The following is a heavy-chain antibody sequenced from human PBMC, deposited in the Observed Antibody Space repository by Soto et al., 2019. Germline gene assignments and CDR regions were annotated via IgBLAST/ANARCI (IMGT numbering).Heavy chain of an antibody. CDR3: AKENYDFWSGPETRYYNAFDI. CDR1: GFTFDDYA. V-gene: IGHV3-9*01. CDR2: ISWNSGSI. D-gene: IGHD3-3*01. J-gene: IGHJ3*02. Sequence: EVQLVESGGGLVQPGRSLRLSCAASGFTFDDYAMHWVRQAPGKGLEWVSGISWNSGSIGYADSVKGRFTISRDNAKNSLYLQMNSLRAEDTALYYCAKENYDFWSGPETRYYNAFDIWGQGTMVTVSS.